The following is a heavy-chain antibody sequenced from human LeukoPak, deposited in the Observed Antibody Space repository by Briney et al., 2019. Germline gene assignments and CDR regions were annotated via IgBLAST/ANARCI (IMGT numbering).Heavy chain of an antibody. CDR2: ISTGDSST. J-gene: IGHJ4*02. CDR3: AKFISPRYFDY. CDR1: GFTFSNYA. V-gene: IGHV3-23*01. Sequence: GGSLRLSCAASGFTFSNYAMSWVRQAPGKGLEWVSTISTGDSSTYYADSVKGRFTISRDNSRTTLHLQASSLRAEDTAVYYCAKFISPRYFDYWGQGTLVTVSS. D-gene: IGHD3-16*02.